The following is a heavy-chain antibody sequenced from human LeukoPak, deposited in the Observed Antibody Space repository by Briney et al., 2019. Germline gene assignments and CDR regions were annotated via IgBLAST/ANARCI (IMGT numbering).Heavy chain of an antibody. Sequence: SVRVSCKASGYTFTGYYMHWVRQAPGQGLEWMGRIIPIFGTTNYAQKFQGRVTITTDESTSTAYMELSSLRSEDTAVYYCARGGEANYYDTSGYYLYYYWGQGTLVTVSS. CDR3: ARGGEANYYDTSGYYLYYY. J-gene: IGHJ4*02. CDR2: IIPIFGTT. D-gene: IGHD3-22*01. CDR1: GYTFTGYY. V-gene: IGHV1-69*05.